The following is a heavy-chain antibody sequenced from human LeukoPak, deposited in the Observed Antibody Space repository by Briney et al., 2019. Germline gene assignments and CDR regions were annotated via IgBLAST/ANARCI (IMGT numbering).Heavy chain of an antibody. CDR2: IYYSGST. CDR1: GGSISSSSYY. Sequence: SETLSLTCTVSGGSISSSSYYWGWIRQPPGRGLEWIGSIYYSGSTYYNPSLKSRVTISVDTSKNQFSLKLSSVPAADTAVYYCARSYYDSSGYYPPGAYWGQGTLVTVSS. J-gene: IGHJ4*02. CDR3: ARSYYDSSGYYPPGAY. V-gene: IGHV4-39*01. D-gene: IGHD3-22*01.